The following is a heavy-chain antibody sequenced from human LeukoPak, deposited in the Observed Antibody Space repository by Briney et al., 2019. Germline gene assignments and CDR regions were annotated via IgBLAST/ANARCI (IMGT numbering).Heavy chain of an antibody. CDR1: GDTFTSYD. J-gene: IGHJ4*02. D-gene: IGHD6-13*01. Sequence: ASLKVSCKASGDTFTSYDIYWGRHATGQGREWTGCMKPNSGNTGYAQKFQGRITMTRNTSITTAYMELRSLISEDTAVYYCARGGGSSFPGYEWGQGTLVT. CDR3: ARGGGSSFPGYE. V-gene: IGHV1-8*01. CDR2: MKPNSGNT.